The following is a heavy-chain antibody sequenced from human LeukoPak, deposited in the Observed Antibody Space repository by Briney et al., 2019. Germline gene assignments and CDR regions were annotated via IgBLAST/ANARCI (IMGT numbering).Heavy chain of an antibody. J-gene: IGHJ4*02. V-gene: IGHV1-2*02. CDR1: GYTFTGYY. CDR3: ARLYSSSSGGN. Sequence: ASVKVSCKASGYTFTGYYMHWVRQAPGQGLEWMGWINPNSGGTNYVQKFQGRVTMTRDTSISTAYMELSRLRSDDTAVYYCARLYSSSSGGNWGQGTLVTVSS. D-gene: IGHD6-13*01. CDR2: INPNSGGT.